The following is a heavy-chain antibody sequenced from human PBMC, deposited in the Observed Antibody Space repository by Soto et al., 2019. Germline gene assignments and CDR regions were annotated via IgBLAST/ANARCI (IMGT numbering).Heavy chain of an antibody. Sequence: QITLKESGPTLVKPTQTLTLTCTFSGFSLSTSGGGVGWIRQPPGKALEGLDLIYWDVDKRYSPSLKSRLTITKDTSNTQVVLTMTNMDPVDTATYYCAHGDYSAQNNYYYYGMDVWGQGTTVTVSS. J-gene: IGHJ6*02. CDR1: GFSLSTSGGG. D-gene: IGHD2-15*01. V-gene: IGHV2-5*02. CDR3: AHGDYSAQNNYYYYGMDV. CDR2: IYWDVDK.